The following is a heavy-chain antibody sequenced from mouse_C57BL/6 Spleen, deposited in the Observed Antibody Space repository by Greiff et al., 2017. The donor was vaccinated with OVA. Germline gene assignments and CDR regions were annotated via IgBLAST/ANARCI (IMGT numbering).Heavy chain of an antibody. CDR2: IYTGDGDT. CDR3: AREDNWAYFDY. D-gene: IGHD4-1*02. CDR1: GYAFSSSW. Sequence: QVQLQQSGPELVKPGASVKISCKASGYAFSSSWMTWVKQRPGTGLEWIGWIYTGDGDTNYNGKFKGKATLTADKSSSTAYMQLSSLTSEDSAVYFCAREDNWAYFDYWGQGTTLTVSS. V-gene: IGHV1-82*01. J-gene: IGHJ2*01.